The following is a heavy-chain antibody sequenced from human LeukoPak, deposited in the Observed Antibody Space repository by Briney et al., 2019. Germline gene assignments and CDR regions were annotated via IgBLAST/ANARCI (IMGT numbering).Heavy chain of an antibody. CDR2: INDNGGRT. V-gene: IGHV3-64*04. CDR1: GFTFSRYA. J-gene: IGHJ4*02. Sequence: PGGSLILSCSASGFTFSRYAMHWVRQAPGKGLEYVSGINDNGGRTHYGDSVKGRFTISRDNAKNSLYLQMNSLRAEDTAVYYCARDRPPDDILTGTDYWGQGTLVTVSS. D-gene: IGHD3-9*01. CDR3: ARDRPPDDILTGTDY.